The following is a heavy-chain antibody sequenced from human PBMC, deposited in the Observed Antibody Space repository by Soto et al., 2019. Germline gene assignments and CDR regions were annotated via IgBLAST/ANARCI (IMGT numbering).Heavy chain of an antibody. CDR1: GGSISSYY. CDR3: ARQSGIGQQSDY. V-gene: IGHV4-59*08. Sequence: QVQLQESGPGLVKPSETLSLTCTVSGGSISSYYWSWIRQPPGKGLEWIGYIYYSGSTNYNPSLKSRVTISVDTSKNQFSLKLSSVTAADTAVYYCARQSGIGQQSDYWGQGTLVTVSS. CDR2: IYYSGST. J-gene: IGHJ4*02. D-gene: IGHD6-13*01.